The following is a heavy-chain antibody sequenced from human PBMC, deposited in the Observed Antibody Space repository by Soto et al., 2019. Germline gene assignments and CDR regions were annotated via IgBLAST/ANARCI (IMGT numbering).Heavy chain of an antibody. V-gene: IGHV5-51*01. CDR2: IYPGDSDT. J-gene: IGHJ6*02. CDR3: ARQTYYDFWSGYRRGYYYYGMDV. CDR1: GYSFTSYW. Sequence: PGESLKISCKVSGYSFTSYWIGWVRQMPGKGLEWMGIIYPGDSDTRYSPSFQGQVTISADKSISTAYLQWSSLKASDTAMYYCARQTYYDFWSGYRRGYYYYGMDVWGQGTTVTVSS. D-gene: IGHD3-3*01.